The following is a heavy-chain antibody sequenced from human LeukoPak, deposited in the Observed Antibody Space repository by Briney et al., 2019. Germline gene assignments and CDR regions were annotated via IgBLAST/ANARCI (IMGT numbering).Heavy chain of an antibody. CDR2: IYHSGST. Sequence: PSETLSLTCAVSGVSISSSNWWSRARQPPGQGLGWIGEIYHSGSTNYNPSLKSRVTISVDKSKNHFSLKLSSVTAADTAVYYCATLPAAVQGMDVWGKGTTVTVSS. CDR3: ATLPAAVQGMDV. CDR1: GVSISSSNW. J-gene: IGHJ6*04. V-gene: IGHV4-4*02. D-gene: IGHD2-2*01.